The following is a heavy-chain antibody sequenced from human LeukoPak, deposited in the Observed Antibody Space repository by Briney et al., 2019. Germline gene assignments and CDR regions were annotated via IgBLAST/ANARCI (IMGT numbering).Heavy chain of an antibody. CDR2: ISSSSSFI. V-gene: IGHV3-21*01. Sequence: GGSLRLSCAASGFIFSSYSMNWVRQAPGKGLEWVSSISSSSSFIYYADSVQGRFTISRDNAKNSLYLQMNSLRAEDTAVYYCARDSLYYFNYWGQGTLVTVSS. CDR3: ARDSLYYFNY. J-gene: IGHJ4*02. CDR1: GFIFSSYS. D-gene: IGHD3-10*01.